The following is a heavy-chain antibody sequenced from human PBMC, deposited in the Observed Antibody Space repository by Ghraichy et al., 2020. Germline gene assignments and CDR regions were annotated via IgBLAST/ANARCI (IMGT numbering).Heavy chain of an antibody. D-gene: IGHD3-22*01. Sequence: SETLSLTCAVSGGSIYSGGSSWSWILQPPGKGLEWIGYIYYSGSTYYNPSLKSRLTISVDTSRYEFSLRLSSVTAADTAVYYCARGYYYDTSGYHMDVWGKGTTVIVSS. CDR3: ARGYYYDTSGYHMDV. CDR1: GGSIYSGGSS. V-gene: IGHV4-30-4*07. CDR2: IYYSGST. J-gene: IGHJ6*03.